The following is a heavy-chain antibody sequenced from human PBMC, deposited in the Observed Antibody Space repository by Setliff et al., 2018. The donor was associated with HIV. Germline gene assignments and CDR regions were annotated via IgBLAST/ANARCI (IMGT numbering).Heavy chain of an antibody. Sequence: SETLSLTCAVSGYSISSGCYWGWIRQPPGKGLEWIGSMYHTGSTYYSPSLNSRFTISVDTSKNQFSLKLRSVTAADTAVYYCARGIAVAGPYFDYWGQGTLVTVSS. V-gene: IGHV4-38-2*01. CDR2: MYHTGST. J-gene: IGHJ4*02. CDR3: ARGIAVAGPYFDY. CDR1: GYSISSGCY. D-gene: IGHD6-19*01.